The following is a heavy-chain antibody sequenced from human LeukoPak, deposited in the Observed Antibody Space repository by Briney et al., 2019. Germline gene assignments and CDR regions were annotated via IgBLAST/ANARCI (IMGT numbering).Heavy chain of an antibody. V-gene: IGHV3-23*01. CDR1: GFTFSIYA. CDR3: AKDRYSSGWYGSFDY. D-gene: IGHD6-19*01. Sequence: PGGSLRLSCAASGFTFSIYAMSWVRQAPGKGLEWVSAISGSGGSTYYADSVKGRFTISRDNSKNTLYLQMNSLRAEDTAVYYCAKDRYSSGWYGSFDYWGQGTLVTVSS. J-gene: IGHJ4*02. CDR2: ISGSGGST.